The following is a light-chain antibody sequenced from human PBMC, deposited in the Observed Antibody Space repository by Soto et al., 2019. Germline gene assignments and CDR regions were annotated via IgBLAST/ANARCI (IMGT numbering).Light chain of an antibody. CDR1: QIVSSN. J-gene: IGKJ4*01. Sequence: IVLTQSPATLSVSPGERSTLSCMASQIVSSNLAWHQQRPVQSPSLLIYCASSRATGIPDSFSGSGSGTDFTLTISRLEPEDFAVYYCQQYGSSPLFGEGTKVDIK. CDR3: QQYGSSPL. CDR2: CAS. V-gene: IGKV3-20*01.